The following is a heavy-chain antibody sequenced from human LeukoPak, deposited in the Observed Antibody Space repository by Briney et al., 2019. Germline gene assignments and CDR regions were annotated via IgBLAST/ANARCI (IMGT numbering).Heavy chain of an antibody. CDR1: GGSFSGYY. CDR2: INHSGST. CDR3: ARVDYYYDSTTDY. D-gene: IGHD3-22*01. J-gene: IGHJ4*02. V-gene: IGHV4-34*01. Sequence: SETLSLTCAVYGGSFSGYYWSWIRQPPGKGLEWIGEINHSGSTNYNPFLKSRVTISVDTSKNQFSLKLSSVTAADTAVYYCARVDYYYDSTTDYWGQGTLVIVSS.